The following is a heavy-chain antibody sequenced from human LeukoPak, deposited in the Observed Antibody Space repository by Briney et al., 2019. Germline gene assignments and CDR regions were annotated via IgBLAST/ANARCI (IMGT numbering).Heavy chain of an antibody. Sequence: GGSLRLSCAASGFTFSSYAMHWVRQAPGKGLEWVAVISYDGSNKDYADSVKGRFTISRNNSKNTLYLQMNSLRAEDTAVYYCARGIHGYGAGIYYYWGLGTLVTVSS. V-gene: IGHV3-30*04. CDR1: GFTFSSYA. D-gene: IGHD3-10*01. CDR2: ISYDGSNK. J-gene: IGHJ4*02. CDR3: ARGIHGYGAGIYYY.